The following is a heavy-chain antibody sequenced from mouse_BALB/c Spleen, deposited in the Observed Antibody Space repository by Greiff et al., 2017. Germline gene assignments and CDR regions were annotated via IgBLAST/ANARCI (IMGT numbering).Heavy chain of an antibody. V-gene: IGHV1-54*01. D-gene: IGHD1-2*01. CDR1: GYAFTNYL. J-gene: IGHJ4*01. CDR2: INPGSGGT. CDR3: ARDHYYGYYAMDY. Sequence: VQLKQSGAELVRPGTSVKVSCKASGYAFTNYLIEWVKQRPGQGLEWIGVINPGSGGTNYNEKFKGKATLTADKSSSTAYMQLSSLTSDDSAVYFCARDHYYGYYAMDYWGQGTSVTVSS.